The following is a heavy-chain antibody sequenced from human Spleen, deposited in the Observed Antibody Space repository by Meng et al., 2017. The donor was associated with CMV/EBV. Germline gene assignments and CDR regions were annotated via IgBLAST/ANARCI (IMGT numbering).Heavy chain of an antibody. J-gene: IGHJ5*02. V-gene: IGHV1-69*10. CDR2: IVPIISLT. CDR3: ASGPTYAGDLDNWFDP. D-gene: IGHD7-27*01. CDR1: GGTFSTYP. Sequence: SVKVSCKISGGTFSTYPINWVRRAPGRGLEWMGWIVPIISLTSYATKFQGRVTITADKITNIAYMDLSGLTAEDTAVYYCASGPTYAGDLDNWFDPWGQGTLVTVSS.